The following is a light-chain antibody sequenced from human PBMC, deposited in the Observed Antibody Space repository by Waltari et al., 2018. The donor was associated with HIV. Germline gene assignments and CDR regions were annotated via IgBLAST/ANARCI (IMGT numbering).Light chain of an antibody. CDR3: AAWDDSLKGGA. J-gene: IGLJ1*01. CDR1: TSNIGGNT. CDR2: SNN. Sequence: QSVLAQPPSASGTPGQRVTISCSGSTSNIGGNTVSWYQQLPGTAPKLLIYSNNERPSGVPDRLSGSTSVTSASLVISGLQSEDEADYYCAAWDDSLKGGAFGTGTKVTVL. V-gene: IGLV1-44*01.